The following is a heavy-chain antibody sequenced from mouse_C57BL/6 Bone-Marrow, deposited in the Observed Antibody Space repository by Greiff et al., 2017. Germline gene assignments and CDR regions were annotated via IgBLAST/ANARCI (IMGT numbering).Heavy chain of an antibody. CDR3: ARKVGSSLYYFDY. D-gene: IGHD1-1*01. J-gene: IGHJ2*01. CDR1: GYAFSSSW. V-gene: IGHV1-82*01. Sequence: VKLMESGPELVKPGASVKISCKASGYAFSSSWMNWVKQRPGKGLEWIGRIYPGDGDTNYNGKFKGKATLTADKSSSTAYMQLSSLTSEDAAVYFCARKVGSSLYYFDYWGQGTTLTVSS. CDR2: IYPGDGDT.